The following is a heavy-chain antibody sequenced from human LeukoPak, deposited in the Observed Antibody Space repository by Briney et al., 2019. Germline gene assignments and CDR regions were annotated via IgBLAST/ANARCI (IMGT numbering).Heavy chain of an antibody. CDR2: TSSSDAGK. V-gene: IGHV3-23*01. CDR3: AKAPVTSCRGAFCYPFDS. CDR1: GFSLSSYA. J-gene: IGHJ4*02. D-gene: IGHD2-15*01. Sequence: GGSLRLSCTVSGFSLSSYALSWVRRAPGKGLEWVSATSSSDAGKYYADSVRGRFTISRDNSRNTMYLQMNILRVEDAAVYYCAKAPVTSCRGAFCYPFDSWGQGTLVTVSS.